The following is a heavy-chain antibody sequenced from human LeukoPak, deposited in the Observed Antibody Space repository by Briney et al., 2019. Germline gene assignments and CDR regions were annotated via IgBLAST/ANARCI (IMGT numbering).Heavy chain of an antibody. D-gene: IGHD3-9*01. CDR1: VFSLSTPGMG. CDR2: IYYNDDK. J-gene: IGHJ4*02. CDR3: AHLVVTIDWRSYFDY. V-gene: IGHV2-5*01. Sequence: SGPTLVKPTQTLTLTCTFSVFSLSTPGMGVGWIRQPPGKAPEWLVMIYYNDDKRYSPSLRSRLTITKDTSKNQMVLTMTNVDVVDTATYYCAHLVVTIDWRSYFDYWGQGILVSVSS.